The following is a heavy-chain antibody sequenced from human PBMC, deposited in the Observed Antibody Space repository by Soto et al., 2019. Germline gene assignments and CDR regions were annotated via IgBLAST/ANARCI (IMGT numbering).Heavy chain of an antibody. Sequence: GASVKVSCKASGYTFTGYYMHWVRQAPGQGLEWMGWINPNSGGTNYAQEFQGWVTMTRDTSISTAYMELSRLRSDDTAVYYCARSYSHQTSGAYWFDPWGQGTLVTVSS. J-gene: IGHJ5*02. CDR2: INPNSGGT. CDR3: ARSYSHQTSGAYWFDP. D-gene: IGHD6-13*01. V-gene: IGHV1-2*04. CDR1: GYTFTGYY.